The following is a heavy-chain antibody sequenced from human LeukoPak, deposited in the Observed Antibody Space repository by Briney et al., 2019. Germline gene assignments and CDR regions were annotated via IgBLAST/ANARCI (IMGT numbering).Heavy chain of an antibody. CDR1: GFTFSRYW. V-gene: IGHV3-74*03. CDR2: INSDGSST. Sequence: PGGSLRLSCAASGFTFSRYWMQWVRQAPGKGLVWVSHINSDGSSTTYADSVKGRFTTSRDNAKNTLYLQINSLRAEDTAVYYCVRDNYGVDYWGQGTLVTVSS. D-gene: IGHD3-10*01. J-gene: IGHJ4*02. CDR3: VRDNYGVDY.